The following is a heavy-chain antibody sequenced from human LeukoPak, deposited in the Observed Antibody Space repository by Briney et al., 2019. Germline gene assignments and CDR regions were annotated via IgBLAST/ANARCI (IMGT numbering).Heavy chain of an antibody. CDR1: EYSFTTFA. V-gene: IGHV1-69*06. CDR2: IIPIFGTA. CDR3: ARDRPDAFDI. J-gene: IGHJ3*02. Sequence: ASVKVSCKACEYSFTTFAMNWVRQDPGQGLEWMGGIIPIFGTANYAQKFQGRVTITADKSTSTAYMELSSLRSEDTAVYYCARDRPDAFDIWGQGTMVTVSS.